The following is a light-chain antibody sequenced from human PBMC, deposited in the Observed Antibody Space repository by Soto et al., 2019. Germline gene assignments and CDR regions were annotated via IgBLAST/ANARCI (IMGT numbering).Light chain of an antibody. J-gene: IGKJ5*01. CDR3: MQALQSLT. V-gene: IGKV2-28*01. CDR2: LGS. CDR1: QRLLYNNTFNY. Sequence: EIVMTQSPLTLPVTPGEPASMSCRSSQRLLYNNTFNYLDWYLQKPGQSPHPLIYLGSNRASGVPDRFSGSGSGTDFSLKISRVEAEDVGTYYCMQALQSLTFGQGTRLEIK.